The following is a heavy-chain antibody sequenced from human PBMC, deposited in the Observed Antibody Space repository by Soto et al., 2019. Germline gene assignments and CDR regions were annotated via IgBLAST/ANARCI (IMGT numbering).Heavy chain of an antibody. V-gene: IGHV3-23*01. CDR2: ISGSGGST. D-gene: IGHD3-3*01. J-gene: IGHJ6*02. CDR3: AKDLGMDYDSWSGFYYYYGMDV. CDR1: GFTFSSYA. Sequence: GGSLRLSCAASGFTFSSYAMSWVRQAPGKGLEWVSAISGSGGSTYYADSVKGRFTISRDNSKNTLYLQMNSLRAEDTAVYYCAKDLGMDYDSWSGFYYYYGMDVWGQGTTVTVSS.